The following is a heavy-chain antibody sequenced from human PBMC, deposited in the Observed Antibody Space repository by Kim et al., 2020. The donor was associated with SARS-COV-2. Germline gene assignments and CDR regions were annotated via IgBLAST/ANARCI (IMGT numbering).Heavy chain of an antibody. V-gene: IGHV3-48*02. CDR1: GFTFSIYS. J-gene: IGHJ4*02. CDR3: ARVRWGTGGDYVFDY. CDR2: ISSSSSSI. Sequence: GGSLRLSCAASGFTFSIYSMSWVRQAPGKGLEWVSYISSSSSSIYYADSVKGRFTISRDNAKNSLYLQMNSLRDEDTAVYYCARVRWGTGGDYVFDYWGQGTLVTVSS. D-gene: IGHD4-17*01.